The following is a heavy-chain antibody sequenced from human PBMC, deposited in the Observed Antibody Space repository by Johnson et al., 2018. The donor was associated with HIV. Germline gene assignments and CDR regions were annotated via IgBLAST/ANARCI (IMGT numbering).Heavy chain of an antibody. J-gene: IGHJ3*02. Sequence: QVQLVESGGGVVQPGGSLRLSCTASGFTFSSYGMHWVRQAPAKGLEWVSVIYSGGSTYYADSVKGRFTISRDNSKNTLYLQMNSLRAEDTAVYYCASEAKHHVGANRVSSFDIWGQGTMVTVSS. CDR2: IYSGGST. D-gene: IGHD1-26*01. V-gene: IGHV3-NL1*01. CDR3: ASEAKHHVGANRVSSFDI. CDR1: GFTFSSYG.